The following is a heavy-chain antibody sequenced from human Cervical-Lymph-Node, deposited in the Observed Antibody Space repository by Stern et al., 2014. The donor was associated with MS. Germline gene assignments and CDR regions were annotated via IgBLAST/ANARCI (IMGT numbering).Heavy chain of an antibody. CDR1: GGSLNGYY. Sequence: QVQLQQWGAGLLKPSETLSLTCAVSGGSLNGYYWSWIRQTPGTGLEWLGEIYDRGSTDYNPSLKSRLTMSLDTSPNPFSLKLASVTAADTAVYYCARSGVAVRDFDYWGQGTLVAVSS. CDR2: IYDRGST. J-gene: IGHJ4*02. V-gene: IGHV4-34*01. D-gene: IGHD6-19*01. CDR3: ARSGVAVRDFDY.